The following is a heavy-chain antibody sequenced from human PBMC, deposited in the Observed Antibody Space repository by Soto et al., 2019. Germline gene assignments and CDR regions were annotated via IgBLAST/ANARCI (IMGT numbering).Heavy chain of an antibody. Sequence: EMQLVESWGGLVQPGMSLRLSCAASGFTFDDYAMYWVRQVPGKGLEWVSGISWNSGRIGYADSVKGRFTISRDNAKHSLYLQMNILRPEDTALYYCTKARLWGGDGYNSYYYNAMDVWGQGTTVTVSS. J-gene: IGHJ6*02. D-gene: IGHD3-16*01. CDR3: TKARLWGGDGYNSYYYNAMDV. CDR2: ISWNSGRI. V-gene: IGHV3-9*01. CDR1: GFTFDDYA.